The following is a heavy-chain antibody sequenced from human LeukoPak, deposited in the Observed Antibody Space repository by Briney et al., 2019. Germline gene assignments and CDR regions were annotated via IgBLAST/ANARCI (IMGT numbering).Heavy chain of an antibody. J-gene: IGHJ4*02. CDR1: GYEFVSYD. Sequence: ASVKVSCKASGYEFVSYDINWVRQATGQGLEWMGWMNPDSENTGYAPKFQGRVTMTCDRSTRTAYMELTGLKSEDTGVYFCARGPLAPLVGIDRRKDYWGQGTQVTVSS. CDR2: MNPDSENT. CDR3: ARGPLAPLVGIDRRKDY. V-gene: IGHV1-8*01. D-gene: IGHD1-14*01.